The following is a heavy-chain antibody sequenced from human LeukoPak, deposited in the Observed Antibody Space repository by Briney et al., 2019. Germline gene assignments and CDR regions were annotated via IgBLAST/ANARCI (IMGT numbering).Heavy chain of an antibody. CDR3: AKDRVGYFKVDWFDP. V-gene: IGHV3-23*01. D-gene: IGHD2-15*01. CDR2: ISGSGGST. Sequence: PGGSLRLSCAASGFTFSSYAMSWVRQVPGKGLEWVSAISGSGGSTYYADSVKGRFTISRDNSKNTLYLQMNSLRAEDTAVYYCAKDRVGYFKVDWFDPWGQGTLVTVSS. J-gene: IGHJ5*02. CDR1: GFTFSSYA.